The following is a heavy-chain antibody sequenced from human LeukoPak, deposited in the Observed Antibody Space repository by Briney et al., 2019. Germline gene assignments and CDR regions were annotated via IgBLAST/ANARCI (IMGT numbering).Heavy chain of an antibody. Sequence: GGSLRLSCAAAGFTLSKSWMTWVRQAPGKGLEWVANIKPDGSETYYVDSVMGRFTISRDNAKNSVYLQMNSLRAEDTAVYYCARDRSISGVVTRNFGGQGTLVTVSS. V-gene: IGHV3-7*01. J-gene: IGHJ4*02. D-gene: IGHD3-3*01. CDR1: GFTLSKSW. CDR3: ARDRSISGVVTRNF. CDR2: IKPDGSET.